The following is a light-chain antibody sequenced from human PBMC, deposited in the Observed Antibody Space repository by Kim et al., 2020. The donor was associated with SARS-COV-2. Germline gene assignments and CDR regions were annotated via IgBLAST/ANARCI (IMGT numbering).Light chain of an antibody. CDR2: DAS. J-gene: IGKJ4*01. V-gene: IGKV1-33*01. Sequence: SVGDIVTITCQASQDISNYLHWYQQKPGNAPTLLIYDASNLETGVPSRFSVSGSRTDFTYPISSLQPEDIATYYCQQYDNLLLLTFGGGTKVDIK. CDR1: QDISNY. CDR3: QQYDNLLLLT.